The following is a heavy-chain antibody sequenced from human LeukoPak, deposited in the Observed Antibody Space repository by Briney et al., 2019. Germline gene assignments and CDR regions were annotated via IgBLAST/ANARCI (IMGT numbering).Heavy chain of an antibody. CDR3: ARDVGYCSGGSCSIHPGGDY. D-gene: IGHD2-15*01. J-gene: IGHJ4*02. CDR1: GGSISSYY. CDR2: IYYSGST. V-gene: IGHV4-59*01. Sequence: KPSETLSLTCTVSGGSISSYYWSWIRQPPGKGLEWIGYIYYSGSTNYNPSLKSRVTISVDTSKNQFSLKLSSVTAADTAVYYCARDVGYCSGGSCSIHPGGDYWGQGTLVTVSS.